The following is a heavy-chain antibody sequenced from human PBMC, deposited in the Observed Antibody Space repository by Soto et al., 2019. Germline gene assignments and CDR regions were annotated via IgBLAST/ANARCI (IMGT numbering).Heavy chain of an antibody. D-gene: IGHD3-9*01. V-gene: IGHV1-69*13. CDR3: AISYYDILTGDY. CDR2: IIPIFGTA. Sequence: ASVKVSCKASGGTFSCYAISWVRQAPGQGLAWMGGIIPIFGTANYAQKFQGRVTITADESTSTAYMELSSLRSEDTAVYYCAISYYDILTGDYWGQGTLVTVSS. CDR1: GGTFSCYA. J-gene: IGHJ4*02.